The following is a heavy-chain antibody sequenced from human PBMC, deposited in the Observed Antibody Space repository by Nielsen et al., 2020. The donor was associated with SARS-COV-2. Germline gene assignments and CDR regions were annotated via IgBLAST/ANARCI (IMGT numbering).Heavy chain of an antibody. V-gene: IGHV4-34*01. CDR2: INHSGST. J-gene: IGHJ3*02. CDR3: ARDGYYDSSGYYYREAFDI. D-gene: IGHD3-22*01. Sequence: WIRQPPGKGLEWIGEINHSGSTKYNPSLKSRVTISVDTSKNHVSLKLSSVTAADTAVYYCARDGYYDSSGYYYREAFDIWGPGTMVTVSS.